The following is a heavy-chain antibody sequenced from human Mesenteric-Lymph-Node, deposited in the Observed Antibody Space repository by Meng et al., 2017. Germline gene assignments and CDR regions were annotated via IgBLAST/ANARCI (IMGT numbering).Heavy chain of an antibody. J-gene: IGHJ4*02. CDR1: GFTFSSYA. Sequence: GESLKISCAASGFTFSSYAMHWVRQAPGKGLEWVAVISYDGSNKYYADSVKGRFTISRDNSKNTLYLQMNSLRAEDTAVYYCAREKGALDYWGQGTLVTVSS. CDR3: AREKGALDY. V-gene: IGHV3-30*04. D-gene: IGHD3-16*01. CDR2: ISYDGSNK.